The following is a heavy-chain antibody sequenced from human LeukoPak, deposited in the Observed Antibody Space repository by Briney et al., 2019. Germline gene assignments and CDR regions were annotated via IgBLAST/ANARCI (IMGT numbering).Heavy chain of an antibody. J-gene: IGHJ1*01. Sequence: SETLSPTCTVSGGSISSSSYYWGWIRQPPGKGLEWIGSIYYSGSTYYNPSLKSRVTISLDTSKNQFSLKLSSVTAADTAVYYCARHLPMALEYFHHWGQGTLVTVSS. CDR3: ARHLPMALEYFHH. CDR2: IYYSGST. CDR1: GGSISSSSYY. D-gene: IGHD5-24*01. V-gene: IGHV4-39*01.